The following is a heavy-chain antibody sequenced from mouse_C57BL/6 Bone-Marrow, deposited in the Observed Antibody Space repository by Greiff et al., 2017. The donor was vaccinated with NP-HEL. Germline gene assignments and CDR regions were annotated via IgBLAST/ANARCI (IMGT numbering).Heavy chain of an antibody. CDR1: GYSFTGYY. CDR3: ARKVSYYYGSGFAY. V-gene: IGHV1-42*01. D-gene: IGHD1-1*01. J-gene: IGHJ3*01. CDR2: INPSTGGT. Sequence: VQLQQSGPELVKPGASVKISCKASGYSFTGYYMNWVKQSPEKSLEWIGEINPSTGGTTYNQKFKAKATLTVDKSSSTAYMQLKSLTSEDSAVYYCARKVSYYYGSGFAYWGQGTLVTVSA.